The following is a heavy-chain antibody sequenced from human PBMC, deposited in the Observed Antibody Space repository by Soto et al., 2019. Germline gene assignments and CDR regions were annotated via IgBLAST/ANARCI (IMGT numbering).Heavy chain of an antibody. CDR1: GFTFSSYA. CDR2: ISYDGSNK. D-gene: IGHD2-15*01. J-gene: IGHJ4*02. CDR3: ARDCSGGRCFDY. Sequence: GGSLRLSCAASGFTFSSYAMHWVRQAPGKGLEWVAVISYDGSNKYYADSVKGRFTISRDNSKNMLYLQMNSLRAEDTAVYYCARDCSGGRCFDYWGQGTLVTSPQ. V-gene: IGHV3-30-3*01.